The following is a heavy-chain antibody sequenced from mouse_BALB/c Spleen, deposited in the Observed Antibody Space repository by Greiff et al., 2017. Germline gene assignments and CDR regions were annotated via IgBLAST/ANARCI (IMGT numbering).Heavy chain of an antibody. CDR2: ISSGGSYT. D-gene: IGHD1-1*01. V-gene: IGHV5-9-4*01. J-gene: IGHJ4*01. CDR3: ARYGSSYHYAMDY. Sequence: DVMLVESGGGLVKPGGSLKLSCAASGFTFSSYAMSWVRQSPEKRLEWVAEISSGGSYTYYPDTVTGRFTISRDNAKNTLYLEMSSLRSEDTAMYYCARYGSSYHYAMDYWGQGTSVTVSS. CDR1: GFTFSSYA.